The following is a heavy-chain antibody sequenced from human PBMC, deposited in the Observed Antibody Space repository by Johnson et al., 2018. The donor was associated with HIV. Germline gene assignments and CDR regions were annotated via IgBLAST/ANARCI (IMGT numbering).Heavy chain of an antibody. D-gene: IGHD2/OR15-2a*01. J-gene: IGHJ3*02. CDR1: GSTFSSYD. Sequence: VQLVESGGGLVQPGGSLRLSCAASGSTFSSYDMNWVRQAPGKGLEWVSVIYSGGSTYYADSVKGRFTISRDNAKNSLYLQMNSLGAEDTAVYYCAREVYHAFDIWGQGTMVTVSS. V-gene: IGHV3-66*01. CDR3: AREVYHAFDI. CDR2: IYSGGST.